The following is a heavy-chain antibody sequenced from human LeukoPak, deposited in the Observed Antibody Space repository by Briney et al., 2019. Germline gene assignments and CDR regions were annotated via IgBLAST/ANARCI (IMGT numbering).Heavy chain of an antibody. V-gene: IGHV4-61*02. CDR2: IYTSGST. CDR3: ARDYGSGDQKCFGP. D-gene: IGHD3-10*01. Sequence: PSETLSLTCTVSGGSISTGSYSWNWIRQPAGKGLEWIGRIYTSGSTNYNPSLKSRVTVSVDTSKNQFSLKLSSVTAADTAVYYCARDYGSGDQKCFGPWGQGTLVTVSS. CDR1: GGSISTGSYS. J-gene: IGHJ5*02.